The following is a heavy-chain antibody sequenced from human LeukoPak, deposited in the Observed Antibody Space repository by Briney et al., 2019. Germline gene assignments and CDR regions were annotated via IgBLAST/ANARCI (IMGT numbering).Heavy chain of an antibody. J-gene: IGHJ3*02. CDR3: AGRKSDWLLDGFDI. Sequence: SETLSLTCTVSGGSIDSDYWSWIRQPPGKGLEWMGNIYYSGTTGYNPSLKSRVIISLDMSKNQFSLRLSSVTAADTAVYYCAGRKSDWLLDGFDIWGQGTLVTVSS. D-gene: IGHD3-9*01. CDR2: IYYSGTT. CDR1: GGSIDSDY. V-gene: IGHV4-59*08.